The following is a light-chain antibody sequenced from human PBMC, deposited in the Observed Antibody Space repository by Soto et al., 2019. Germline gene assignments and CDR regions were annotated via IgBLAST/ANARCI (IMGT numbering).Light chain of an antibody. J-gene: IGKJ1*01. CDR2: DSS. V-gene: IGKV1-5*01. CDR3: QQYENPWT. Sequence: DIQRTQSPSTLSATPGDRATITCRAIQSISSCLAGYQHKPGKSPKLLIYDSSNLDSGVPSSFSGSGSGTEFSLTISQLQPDDGATYYCQQYENPWTFGQGTKVDIK. CDR1: QSISSC.